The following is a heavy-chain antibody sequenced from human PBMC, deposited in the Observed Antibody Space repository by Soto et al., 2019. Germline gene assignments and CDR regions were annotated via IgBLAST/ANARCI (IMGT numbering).Heavy chain of an antibody. V-gene: IGHV4-34*01. J-gene: IGHJ6*02. Sequence: SETLSLTCAVYGGSFSGYYWSWIRQPPGKGLEWIGEINHSGSTNYNPSLKSRVTISVDTSKNQFSLKLGSVTAADTAVYYCARGGKQLGYCSGGSCLRPPYYYYGMDVWGQGTTVTVSS. CDR1: GGSFSGYY. CDR2: INHSGST. CDR3: ARGGKQLGYCSGGSCLRPPYYYYGMDV. D-gene: IGHD2-15*01.